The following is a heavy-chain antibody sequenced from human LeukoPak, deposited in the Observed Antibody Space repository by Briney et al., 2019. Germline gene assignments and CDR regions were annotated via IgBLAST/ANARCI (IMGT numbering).Heavy chain of an antibody. V-gene: IGHV3-74*01. CDR1: GFTFSSYW. CDR2: INSDGSST. CDR3: ARASGYCSSTSCYTGWFDP. J-gene: IGHJ5*02. D-gene: IGHD2-2*02. Sequence: GGSLRLSCAASGFTFSSYWMPWVRQAPGKGLVWVSRINSDGSSTSYADSVKGRFTISRDNAKNTLYLQMNSLRAEDTAVYYCARASGYCSSTSCYTGWFDPWGQGTLVTVSS.